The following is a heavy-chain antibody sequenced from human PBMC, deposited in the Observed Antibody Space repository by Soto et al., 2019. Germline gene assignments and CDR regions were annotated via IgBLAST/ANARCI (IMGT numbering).Heavy chain of an antibody. CDR1: GYSFTTHG. J-gene: IGHJ6*02. Sequence: ASVKVSCKASGYSFTTHGISWVRRAPGHGLEWMGWISAYNGDTHYVQRFQGRLAMTTDTSTSTAYMELRSLTSDDTAVYYCARDPPFSGILRGTPLMDVWGQGTTVTVSS. V-gene: IGHV1-18*04. D-gene: IGHD4-17*01. CDR3: ARDPPFSGILRGTPLMDV. CDR2: ISAYNGDT.